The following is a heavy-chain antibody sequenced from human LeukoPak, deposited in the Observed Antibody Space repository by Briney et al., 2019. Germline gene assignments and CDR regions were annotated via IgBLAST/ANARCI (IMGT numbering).Heavy chain of an antibody. CDR1: GASISGSGYY. Sequence: SETLSLTCTVSGASISGSGYYWGWIRQPPGKGLEWIGSIYSSGSTYYNASLQSRVTISIETSKNQISLKLSSVTAADTAVYYCARMYSSGWNYYYYYMDVWGKGTTVTISS. CDR3: ARMYSSGWNYYYYYMDV. D-gene: IGHD6-19*01. CDR2: IYSSGST. V-gene: IGHV4-39*07. J-gene: IGHJ6*03.